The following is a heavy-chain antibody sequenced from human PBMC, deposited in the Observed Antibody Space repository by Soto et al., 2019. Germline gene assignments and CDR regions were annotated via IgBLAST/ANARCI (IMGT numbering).Heavy chain of an antibody. D-gene: IGHD3-10*01. Sequence: ASVKVSCKASGYTFTSYDINWVRQATGQGLEWMGWMNPNSGNTGYAQKFQGRVTMTRNTSISTAYMELSSLRSEDTAVYYCARSVRGPLKAAFDIWGQGTMVTVSS. CDR2: MNPNSGNT. CDR1: GYTFTSYD. J-gene: IGHJ3*02. CDR3: ARSVRGPLKAAFDI. V-gene: IGHV1-8*01.